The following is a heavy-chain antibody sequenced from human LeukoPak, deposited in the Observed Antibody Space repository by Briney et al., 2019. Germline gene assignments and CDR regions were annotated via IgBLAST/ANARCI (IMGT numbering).Heavy chain of an antibody. CDR2: IYYSGGT. J-gene: IGHJ4*02. CDR1: GGSISSSSYY. V-gene: IGHV4-39*01. CDR3: ARRLSTYSSSPYFDY. D-gene: IGHD6-6*01. Sequence: SETLSLTCTVSGGSISSSSYYWGWIRQPPGKGLEWIGSIYYSGGTYYNPSLKSRVTISVDTSKNQFSLKLSSVTAADTAVYYCARRLSTYSSSPYFDYWGQGTLVTVSS.